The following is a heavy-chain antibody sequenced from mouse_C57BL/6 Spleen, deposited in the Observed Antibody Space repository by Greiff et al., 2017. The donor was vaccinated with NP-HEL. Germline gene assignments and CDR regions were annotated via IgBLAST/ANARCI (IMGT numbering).Heavy chain of an antibody. J-gene: IGHJ4*01. CDR2: IYPGSGST. V-gene: IGHV1-55*01. CDR1: GYTFTSYW. Sequence: VQLQQPGAELVKPGASVKMSCKASGYTFTSYWITWVKQRPGQGLEWIGDIYPGSGSTNYNEQFKSKATLTVDTSSSTAYMQLSSLTSEDSAVYYCARPTMVTTGAMDYWGQGTSVTVSS. D-gene: IGHD2-9*01. CDR3: ARPTMVTTGAMDY.